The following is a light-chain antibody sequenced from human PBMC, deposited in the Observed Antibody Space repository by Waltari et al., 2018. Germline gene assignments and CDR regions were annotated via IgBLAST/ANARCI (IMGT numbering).Light chain of an antibody. V-gene: IGLV2-14*01. CDR1: RSHVAGYNY. J-gene: IGLJ1*01. Sequence: QSALTQPASVSGSPGPSITISCTGPRSHVAGYNYVSRYQQHPGKAPKLMIYDVSNRPSGVSNRFSGSKSGNTASLTISGLQAEDEADYYCSSYTSSSTLEVFGTGTKVTVL. CDR3: SSYTSSSTLEV. CDR2: DVS.